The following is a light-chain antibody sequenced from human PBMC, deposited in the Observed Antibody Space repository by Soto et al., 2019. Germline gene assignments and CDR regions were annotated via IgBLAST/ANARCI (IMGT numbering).Light chain of an antibody. J-gene: IGKJ4*01. CDR3: QQSENFPLT. CDR2: DTS. CDR1: QDIKKY. Sequence: DIQMTQSPSSLSASVGDRVTVTCQASQDIKKYLNWYQQKPGKVPKLLIYDTSNLETGVPSRFSGSGSGTDYTFTISSLQPEDIATYFCQQSENFPLTCGGGTKIEIK. V-gene: IGKV1-33*01.